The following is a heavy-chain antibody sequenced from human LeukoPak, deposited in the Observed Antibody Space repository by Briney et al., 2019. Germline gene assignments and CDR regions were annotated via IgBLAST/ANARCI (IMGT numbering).Heavy chain of an antibody. V-gene: IGHV3-9*01. CDR3: AKAGYSGYDAPFDY. Sequence: GGSLRLSCAASGFTFDDYAMHWVRQAPGKGLEWVSGISWNSGSIGYAHSVKGRFTISRDNAKNSLYLQMNSLRAEDTALYYCAKAGYSGYDAPFDYWGQGTLVTVSS. D-gene: IGHD5-12*01. J-gene: IGHJ4*02. CDR2: ISWNSGSI. CDR1: GFTFDDYA.